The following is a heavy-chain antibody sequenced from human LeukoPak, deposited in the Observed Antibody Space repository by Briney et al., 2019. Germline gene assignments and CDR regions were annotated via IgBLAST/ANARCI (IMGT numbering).Heavy chain of an antibody. CDR3: AKRMTYYYDSSGYPWPDAFDI. V-gene: IGHV3-23*01. CDR2: ISGSGGST. CDR1: GFTFSSYG. D-gene: IGHD3-22*01. J-gene: IGHJ3*02. Sequence: PGGSLRLSCAASGFTFSSYGMSWVRQAPGKGLEWVSAISGSGGSTYYADSVKGRFTISRDNSKNTLYLQMNSLRAEDTAVYYCAKRMTYYYDSSGYPWPDAFDIWGQGTMVTVSS.